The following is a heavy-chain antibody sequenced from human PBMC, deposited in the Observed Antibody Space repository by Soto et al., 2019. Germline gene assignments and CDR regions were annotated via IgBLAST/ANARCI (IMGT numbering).Heavy chain of an antibody. D-gene: IGHD2-21*02. J-gene: IGHJ4*02. CDR2: IIPIFGTA. CDR3: ARTETYCGGDCSPRPSAYLPYY. CDR1: GGTFSSYA. V-gene: IGHV1-69*13. Sequence: SVKVSCKASGGTFSSYAISWVRQAPGQGLEGMGGIIPIFGTANYAQKFQGRVTITADESTSTAYMELSSLRSEDTAVYYRARTETYCGGDCSPRPSAYLPYYWGQGTLVTVSS.